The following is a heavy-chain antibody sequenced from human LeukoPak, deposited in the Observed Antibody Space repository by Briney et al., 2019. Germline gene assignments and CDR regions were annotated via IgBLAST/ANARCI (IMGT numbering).Heavy chain of an antibody. CDR1: GGSFSGYY. Sequence: SETLSLTCAVYGGSFSGYYWSWIRQPPGKGLEWIGEINHSGSTNYNPSLKSRVTISVDTSRNQFSLKLSSVTAADTAVYYCATTHCSGGSCYSGKYFQHWGQGTLVTVSS. D-gene: IGHD2-15*01. V-gene: IGHV4-34*01. CDR3: ATTHCSGGSCYSGKYFQH. CDR2: INHSGST. J-gene: IGHJ1*01.